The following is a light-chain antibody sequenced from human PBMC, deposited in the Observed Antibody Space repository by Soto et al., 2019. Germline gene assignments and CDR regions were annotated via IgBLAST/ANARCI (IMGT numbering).Light chain of an antibody. J-gene: IGKJ1*01. CDR2: GAS. CDR3: QLYGSSPPWT. CDR1: QSVSSSY. V-gene: IGKV3-20*01. Sequence: EIVLTQSPGTLSLSPGERATLSCRASQSVSSSYLAWYQQKPGQAPRLLIYGASSGATGIPDRFSGSGSGTDFTLTISRLEPEDFAVYYWQLYGSSPPWTFGQGTKVE.